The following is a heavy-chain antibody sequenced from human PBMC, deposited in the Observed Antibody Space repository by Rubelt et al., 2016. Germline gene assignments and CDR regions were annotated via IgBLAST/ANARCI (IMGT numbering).Heavy chain of an antibody. Sequence: YADSVKGRFTISRDNSKNTLYLQMNSLRAEDTAVYYCARRRGSSRPDHHFDYWGQGTLVTVSS. J-gene: IGHJ4*02. V-gene: IGHV3-30*01. CDR3: ARRRGSSRPDHHFDY. D-gene: IGHD2-2*01.